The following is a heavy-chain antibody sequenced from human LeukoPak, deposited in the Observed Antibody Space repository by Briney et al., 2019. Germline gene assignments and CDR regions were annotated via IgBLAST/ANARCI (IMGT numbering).Heavy chain of an antibody. CDR1: GGSISSYH. J-gene: IGHJ6*02. CDR2: IYTSGST. CDR3: ARATPPYGSGSPSLYYYGMDV. Sequence: SETLSLTCTVSGGSISSYHWSWIRQPAGKGLEWIGRIYTSGSTNYNPSLKSRVTMSVDTSKNQFSLKLSSVTAADTAVYYCARATPPYGSGSPSLYYYGMDVWGQGTTVTVSS. V-gene: IGHV4-4*07. D-gene: IGHD3-10*01.